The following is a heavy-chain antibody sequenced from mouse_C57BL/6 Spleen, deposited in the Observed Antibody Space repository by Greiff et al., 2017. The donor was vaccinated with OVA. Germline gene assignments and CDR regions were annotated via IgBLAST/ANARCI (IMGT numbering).Heavy chain of an antibody. CDR2: INPNNGGT. V-gene: IGHV1-22*01. D-gene: IGHD1-1*01. Sequence: EVQLQQSGPELVKPGASVKMSCKASGYTFTDYNMHWVKQSHGKSLEWIGYINPNNGGTSYNQKFKGKATLTVNKSSSTAYMELRSLTSEDSAVYYCAIYYCGSGFAYWGQGTLVTVSA. CDR1: GYTFTDYN. J-gene: IGHJ3*01. CDR3: AIYYCGSGFAY.